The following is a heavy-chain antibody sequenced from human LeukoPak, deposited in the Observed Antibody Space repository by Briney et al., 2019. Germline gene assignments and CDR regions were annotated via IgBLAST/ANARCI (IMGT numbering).Heavy chain of an antibody. CDR3: TGEGRGAAGGRYFDY. D-gene: IGHD6-13*01. CDR2: INSGGNTT. J-gene: IGHJ4*02. V-gene: IGHV3-74*01. CDR1: GFTFSSYR. Sequence: GGSLRLSCAASGFTFSSYRMHWVRQAPGKGLVWLSRINSGGNTTSYADSVKGRFTVSRDNAKNTLYLQMNSLRAEDTAVYYCTGEGRGAAGGRYFDYWGQGTLVTVSS.